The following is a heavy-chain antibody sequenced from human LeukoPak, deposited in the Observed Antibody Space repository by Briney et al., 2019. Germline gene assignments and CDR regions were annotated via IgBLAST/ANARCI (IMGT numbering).Heavy chain of an antibody. CDR2: ISYEGSNE. Sequence: PGRSLRLSCVASGFSFSSYGMHWVRQAPGKGLEWVAVISYEGSNEYYADSVKGRFTISRDNSKNTLYLQMTSLRAEDTAVYYCVRAGYTYGFDYWGQGTLVTVSS. V-gene: IGHV3-30*03. J-gene: IGHJ4*02. CDR1: GFSFSSYG. CDR3: VRAGYTYGFDY. D-gene: IGHD5-18*01.